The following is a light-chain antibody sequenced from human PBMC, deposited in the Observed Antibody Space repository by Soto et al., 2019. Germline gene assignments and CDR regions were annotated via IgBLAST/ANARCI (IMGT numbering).Light chain of an antibody. V-gene: IGKV3-15*01. CDR3: QQRSNWPWT. Sequence: ERVMTQSAATLSVSPGGRAALSCRASQSVSRNLAWYQQKPGQAPRLLISSASTRATGIPARFSGSGSGTEFTLTISSLEPEDFAVYYCQQRSNWPWTFGQGTKVDIK. CDR2: SAS. J-gene: IGKJ1*01. CDR1: QSVSRN.